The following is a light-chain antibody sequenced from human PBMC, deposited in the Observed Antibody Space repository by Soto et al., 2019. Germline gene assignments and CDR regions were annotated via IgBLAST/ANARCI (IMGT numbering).Light chain of an antibody. V-gene: IGKV1-5*01. CDR1: QNINIW. J-gene: IGKJ1*01. Sequence: DIQMTQSPSTLSASVGDRVTITCRASQNINIWLAWYQQKPGKAPKILIFDVSTLASGVPSRFSGSGSGTEFTLTISSLQPDDFATYYCQQYNGYLTWTFGQGTKVEIK. CDR2: DVS. CDR3: QQYNGYLTWT.